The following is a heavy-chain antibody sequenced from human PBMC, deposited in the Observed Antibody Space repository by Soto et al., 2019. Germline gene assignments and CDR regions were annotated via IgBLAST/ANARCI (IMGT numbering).Heavy chain of an antibody. D-gene: IGHD3-16*01. J-gene: IGHJ6*02. CDR1: GFPFNSYA. CDR3: AMDLQGGGVASFGMGV. CDR2: ITGSGAST. Sequence: DVQVLESGGGFVQPGGSLRLTSATSGFPFNSYAIYWVRQDPGTGLEWVSAITGSGASTYYGQSVRGRFTISRDKFKNTVFLQINNLRAEDTARYYCAMDLQGGGVASFGMGVWGQGTTVSVSS. V-gene: IGHV3-23*01.